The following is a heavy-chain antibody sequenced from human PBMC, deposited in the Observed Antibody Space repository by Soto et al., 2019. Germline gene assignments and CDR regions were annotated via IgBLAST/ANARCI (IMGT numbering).Heavy chain of an antibody. Sequence: SVKVSCKASGGTFSSYAISRVRQAPGQGLEWMGGIIPIFGTANYAQKFQGRVTITADESTSTAYMELSSLRSEDTAVYYCARAPNSSGYPSNPFDYWGQGTLVTVSS. J-gene: IGHJ4*02. CDR1: GGTFSSYA. V-gene: IGHV1-69*13. CDR2: IIPIFGTA. CDR3: ARAPNSSGYPSNPFDY. D-gene: IGHD3-22*01.